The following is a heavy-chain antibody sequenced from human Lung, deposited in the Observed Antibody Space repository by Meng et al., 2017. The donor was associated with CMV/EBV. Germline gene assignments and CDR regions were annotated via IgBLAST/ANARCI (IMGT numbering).Heavy chain of an antibody. CDR2: ISYTGYI. CDR1: GASISANY. V-gene: IGHV4-59*01. D-gene: IGHD1-1*01. J-gene: IGHJ3*02. CDR3: AGPDDMGSSPHDPFDI. Sequence: SETLSLXXTVSGASISANYWSWSRRPPGKGLEYIGSISYTGYIEYNPSLKGRVAISLDTSKNQFSLKLASVTAADTAMYYCAGPDDMGSSPHDPFDIWGQGTMVTVSS.